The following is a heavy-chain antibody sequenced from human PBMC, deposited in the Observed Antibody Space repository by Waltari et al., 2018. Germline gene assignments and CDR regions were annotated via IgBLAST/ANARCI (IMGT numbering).Heavy chain of an antibody. V-gene: IGHV1-8*03. CDR1: GYTFPSYD. J-gene: IGHJ6*03. Sequence: QVQLVQSGAEVKKPGASVKVSCKASGYTFPSYDINWVRQATGQGLEWMGWMNPNSGNTGYAQKFQGRVTITRNTSISTAYMELSSLRSEDTAVYYCARGNQVYYYYYMDVWGKGTTVTVSS. CDR2: MNPNSGNT. CDR3: ARGNQVYYYYYMDV.